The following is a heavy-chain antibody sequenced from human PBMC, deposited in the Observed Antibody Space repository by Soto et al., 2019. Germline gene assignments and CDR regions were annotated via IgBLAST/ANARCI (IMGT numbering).Heavy chain of an antibody. Sequence: GGSLRLSCAASGFTFDDYAMHWVRQAPGKGLEWVSGISWKSGRIGYADSVKGRFTISRDNAQNSLYLQMNSLRAEDTALYYCTKGRSGYDPFDYWGQGTQVTAS. CDR1: GFTFDDYA. CDR3: TKGRSGYDPFDY. D-gene: IGHD5-12*01. V-gene: IGHV3-9*01. CDR2: ISWKSGRI. J-gene: IGHJ4*02.